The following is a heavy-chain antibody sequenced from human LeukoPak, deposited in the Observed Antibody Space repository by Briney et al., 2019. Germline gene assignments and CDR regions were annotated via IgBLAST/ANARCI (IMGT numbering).Heavy chain of an antibody. Sequence: GASVKVSCRASGHTFTDYYLHWVRQATGQGLQWMGMVNPTAGSRAYAQDFQDRVTMTRDTSTSTVYMELYSLRSEDTAMYYCARDLTNWGQGTLVTVSS. V-gene: IGHV1-46*03. CDR2: VNPTAGSR. J-gene: IGHJ4*02. CDR3: ARDLTN. CDR1: GHTFTDYY.